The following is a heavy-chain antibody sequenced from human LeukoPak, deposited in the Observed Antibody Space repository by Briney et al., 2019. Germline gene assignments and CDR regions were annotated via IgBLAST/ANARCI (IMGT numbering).Heavy chain of an antibody. CDR3: ARHPIFGRGMDV. J-gene: IGHJ6*02. D-gene: IGHD3-3*01. CDR1: GGSFSGYY. V-gene: IGHV4-39*01. Sequence: SETLSLTCAVYGGSFSGYYWGWIRQPPGKGLEWIGTIYYSGSTYYNPSLKSRVTISVDTSKNQFSLKLSSVTAADTAVYYCARHPIFGRGMDVWGQGTTVTVSS. CDR2: IYYSGST.